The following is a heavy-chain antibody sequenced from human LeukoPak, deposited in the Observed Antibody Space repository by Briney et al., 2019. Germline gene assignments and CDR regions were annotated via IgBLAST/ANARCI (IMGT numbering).Heavy chain of an antibody. D-gene: IGHD3-22*01. V-gene: IGHV4-4*07. J-gene: IGHJ1*01. CDR3: ASGVGYYDSSGYSEYFQH. Sequence: PSETLSLTCAVSGYSISSSYYWSWIRQPAGKGLEWIGRIYTSGSTNYNPSLKSRVTMSVDTSKNQFSLKLSSVTAADTAVYYCASGVGYYDSSGYSEYFQHWGQGTLVTVSS. CDR2: IYTSGST. CDR1: GYSISSSYY.